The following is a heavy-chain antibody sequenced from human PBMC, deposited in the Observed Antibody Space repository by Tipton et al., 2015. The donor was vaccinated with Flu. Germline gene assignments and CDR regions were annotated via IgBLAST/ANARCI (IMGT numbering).Heavy chain of an antibody. CDR3: VRGGDAYSLSF. CDR1: GFTFSDYW. CDR2: IKQDESER. Sequence: SLRLSCAASGFTFSDYWMAWVRQAPGKGLEWVANIKQDESERYYVDSVKGRFTISRDNAKNSLFLQMNSLRAEDTAVYYCVRGGDAYSLSFWGQGTLVAVSS. D-gene: IGHD5-24*01. J-gene: IGHJ4*02. V-gene: IGHV3-7*01.